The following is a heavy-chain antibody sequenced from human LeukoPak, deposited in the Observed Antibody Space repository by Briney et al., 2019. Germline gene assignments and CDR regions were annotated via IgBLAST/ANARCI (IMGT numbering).Heavy chain of an antibody. V-gene: IGHV4-34*01. CDR1: GGSFSGYY. D-gene: IGHD1-26*01. J-gene: IGHJ4*02. Sequence: SETLSLTCAVYGGSFSGYYWSWIRQPPGKGLEWIGEINHSGSTNYNPSLKSRVTISVDTSKNQFSLKRSSVTAADTAVYYCARGYVSTRARYSGSSRSFDYWGQGTLVTVSS. CDR2: INHSGST. CDR3: ARGYVSTRARYSGSSRSFDY.